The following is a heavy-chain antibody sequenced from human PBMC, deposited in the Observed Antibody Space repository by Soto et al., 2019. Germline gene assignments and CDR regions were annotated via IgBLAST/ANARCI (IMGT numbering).Heavy chain of an antibody. CDR2: IYYSGST. CDR1: GGSVSSGSYY. CDR3: ARVNDILTGYYPYYYYYGMDV. D-gene: IGHD3-9*01. Sequence: SETLSLTCTVSGGSVSSGSYYWSWIRQPPGKGLEWIGYIYYSGSTNYNPSLKSRVTISVDTSKNQFSLRLGSVTAADTAVYYCARVNDILTGYYPYYYYYGMDVWGQGTTVTVSS. V-gene: IGHV4-61*01. J-gene: IGHJ6*02.